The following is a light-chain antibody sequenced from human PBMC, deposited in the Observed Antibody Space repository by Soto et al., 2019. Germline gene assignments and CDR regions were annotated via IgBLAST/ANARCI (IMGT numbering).Light chain of an antibody. Sequence: QSVLTQPPSASGTPGQRVTISCSGSSSNIGSNYVYWYQQVPGTAPKVLIDRNNQRPSGVPDRFSGYKSGTSASLAISGLRSEDEADYYCAAWDDSLSGVVFGGGTKVTVL. CDR3: AAWDDSLSGVV. CDR1: SSNIGSNY. J-gene: IGLJ2*01. V-gene: IGLV1-47*01. CDR2: RNN.